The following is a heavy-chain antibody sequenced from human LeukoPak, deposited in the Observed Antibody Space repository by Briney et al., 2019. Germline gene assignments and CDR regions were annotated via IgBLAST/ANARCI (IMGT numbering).Heavy chain of an antibody. Sequence: SETLSLTCTVSGDSISSNSWSWIRQSPGKGLEWIGYIFFTGSTNYNPSLKSRVTISQDTSKNLFSLRVNSVTAADTAMYYCARGPYTSAWSFDFWGQGTRVTVSS. CDR3: ARGPYTSAWSFDF. V-gene: IGHV4-59*01. J-gene: IGHJ4*02. CDR2: IFFTGST. D-gene: IGHD6-13*01. CDR1: GDSISSNS.